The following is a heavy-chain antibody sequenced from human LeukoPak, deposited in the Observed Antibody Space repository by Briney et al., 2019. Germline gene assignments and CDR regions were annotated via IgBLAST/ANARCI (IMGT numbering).Heavy chain of an antibody. CDR1: GYSFTSYW. CDR2: IDPSDSYT. Sequence: GESLRVSCKGSGYSFTSYWISWGRQMPGKGLGWVGRIDPSDSYTNYSPSFQGHVTISADKSISTAYLQWSSLKASDTAMYYCARLPLWFGAWEDYWGQGTLVTVSS. V-gene: IGHV5-10-1*01. D-gene: IGHD3-10*01. J-gene: IGHJ4*02. CDR3: ARLPLWFGAWEDY.